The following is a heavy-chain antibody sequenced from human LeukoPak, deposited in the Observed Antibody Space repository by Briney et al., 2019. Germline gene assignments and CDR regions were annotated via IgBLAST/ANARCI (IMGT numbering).Heavy chain of an antibody. CDR2: IYYSGST. J-gene: IGHJ2*01. CDR1: GGSISSSSYY. V-gene: IGHV4-39*07. D-gene: IGHD6-25*01. Sequence: PSETLSLTCTVSGGSISSSSYYWGWIRQPPGKGLEWIGSIYYSGSTYYNPSLKSRVTISVDTSKNQFSLKLSSVTAADTAVYYCARVPAARWYFDLWGRGTLVTVSS. CDR3: ARVPAARWYFDL.